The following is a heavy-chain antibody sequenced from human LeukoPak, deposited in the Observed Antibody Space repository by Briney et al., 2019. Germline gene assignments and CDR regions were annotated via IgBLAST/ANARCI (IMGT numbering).Heavy chain of an antibody. CDR1: ESTFTSYD. V-gene: IGHV1-8*01. CDR2: MNPNSGNT. D-gene: IGHD6-6*01. CDR3: ARGSLVEIAGRKSFEF. Sequence: ASVTVSCKASESTFTSYDINWVRQATGQGLEWRGWMNPNSGNTGYAQKLQGRVTMPRVTSISTGYMELNNLTSGNTAVYYCARGSLVEIAGRKSFEFWGQGSLVTVSS. J-gene: IGHJ4*02.